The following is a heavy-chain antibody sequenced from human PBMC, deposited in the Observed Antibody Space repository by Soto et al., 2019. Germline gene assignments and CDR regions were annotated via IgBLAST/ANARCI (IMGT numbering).Heavy chain of an antibody. Sequence: SVKVSCKASGFTFTSSAMQWVRQARGQRLEWIGWIVVGSGNTNYAQKYQERVTITRDMSTSTAYMELSSLRSEDTAVYYCAAFATISWPAFDIWGQGTMVTVSS. J-gene: IGHJ3*02. CDR2: IVVGSGNT. V-gene: IGHV1-58*02. CDR1: GFTFTSSA. CDR3: AAFATISWPAFDI. D-gene: IGHD3-3*01.